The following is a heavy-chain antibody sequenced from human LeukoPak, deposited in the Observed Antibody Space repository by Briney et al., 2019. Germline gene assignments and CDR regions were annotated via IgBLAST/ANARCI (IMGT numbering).Heavy chain of an antibody. CDR1: GFTFSSYA. CDR2: ISGSGGST. V-gene: IGHV3-23*01. D-gene: IGHD6-19*01. J-gene: IGHJ4*02. CDR3: AKGLGLAVADIDY. Sequence: AGGSLRLSCAATGFTFSSYAMSWVRQAPGKGLEWVSAISGSGGSTYYADSVKGRFTISRDNSKNTLYLQMNSLRAEDTAVYYCAKGLGLAVADIDYWGQGTLVTVSS.